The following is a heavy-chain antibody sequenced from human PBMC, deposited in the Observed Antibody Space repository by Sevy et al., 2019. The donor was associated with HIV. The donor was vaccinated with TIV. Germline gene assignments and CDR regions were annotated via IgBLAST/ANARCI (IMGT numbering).Heavy chain of an antibody. V-gene: IGHV1-18*01. Sequence: ASVKVSCKASGYTFTSYGISWVRQAPGQGLEWMGWISAYNGNTNYAQKLQGRVTMTTDTSTSTAYMELRSLRSDDTAVYYCATQGRGSSWYDYYYYMDVWGKGTTVTVSS. J-gene: IGHJ6*03. D-gene: IGHD6-13*01. CDR3: ATQGRGSSWYDYYYYMDV. CDR2: ISAYNGNT. CDR1: GYTFTSYG.